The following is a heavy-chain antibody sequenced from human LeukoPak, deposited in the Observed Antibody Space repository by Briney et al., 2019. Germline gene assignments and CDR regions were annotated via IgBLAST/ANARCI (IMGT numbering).Heavy chain of an antibody. CDR3: ARRAAAVPHYYYYMDV. V-gene: IGHV3-7*01. CDR2: IKQDGSEK. CDR1: GFTFSSYW. D-gene: IGHD6-13*01. Sequence: GESLRLSCAASGFTFSSYWMSWVRQAPGEGLEGVANIKQDGSEKYYVDSVKGRLTISRDNAKNSLYLQMNSLRAEDTAVYYCARRAAAVPHYYYYMDVWGKGTTVTVSS. J-gene: IGHJ6*03.